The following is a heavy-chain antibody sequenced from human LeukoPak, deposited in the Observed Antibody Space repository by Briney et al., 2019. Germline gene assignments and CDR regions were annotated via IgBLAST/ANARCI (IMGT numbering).Heavy chain of an antibody. J-gene: IGHJ4*02. CDR2: ISYEGSNI. D-gene: IGHD2-15*01. Sequence: GGSLRLSCTASGFTFNSHGMHWVRQAPGKGLEWVALISYEGSNIKHADSVKGRFTISRDNSKNTLYLQMNSLRAEDTALYYCAKRGFCSGGSCYSFHFDYWGQGTLVTVSS. CDR1: GFTFNSHG. V-gene: IGHV3-30*18. CDR3: AKRGFCSGGSCYSFHFDY.